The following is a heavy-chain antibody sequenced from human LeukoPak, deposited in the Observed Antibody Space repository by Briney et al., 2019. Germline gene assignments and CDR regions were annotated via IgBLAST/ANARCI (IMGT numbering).Heavy chain of an antibody. D-gene: IGHD3-10*01. CDR2: INPNSGGT. J-gene: IGHJ3*02. CDR1: GYTFTGYY. CDR3: AILGGVRGTKRASDI. Sequence: ASVKVSCKASGYTFTGYYMHWVRQAPGQGLEWMGWINPNSGGTNYAQKFQGRVTMTRDTSISTAYMELSRLRSDDTAVYYCAILGGVRGTKRASDIWGQGTMVTVSS. V-gene: IGHV1-2*02.